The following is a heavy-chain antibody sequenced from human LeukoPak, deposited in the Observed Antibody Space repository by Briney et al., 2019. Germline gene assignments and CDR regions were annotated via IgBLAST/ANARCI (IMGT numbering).Heavy chain of an antibody. Sequence: SETLSLTCTVSGGSISSYYWSWIRQPPGKGLEWIGYIYHSGSTNYNPSLKSRVTISVDTSKNQFSLKLSSVTAADTAVYYCARGNFWSGYYLYFDYWGQGTLVTVSS. J-gene: IGHJ4*02. CDR1: GGSISSYY. CDR3: ARGNFWSGYYLYFDY. CDR2: IYHSGST. D-gene: IGHD3-3*01. V-gene: IGHV4-59*01.